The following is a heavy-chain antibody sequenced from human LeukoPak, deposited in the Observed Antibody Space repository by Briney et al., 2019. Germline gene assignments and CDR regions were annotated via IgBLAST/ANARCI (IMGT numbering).Heavy chain of an antibody. CDR1: GGSFRGYY. J-gene: IGHJ4*02. V-gene: IGHV4-34*01. CDR3: ARVWGFWSGYHFDY. Sequence: SETLSLTCAVYGGSFRGYYWTWIRQSPEKGLEWIGEINHSGSTNYNPSLKSRVTISVDTSKNQFSLKLSSVTAADTAVYYCARVWGFWSGYHFDYWGQGTLVTVSS. D-gene: IGHD3-3*01. CDR2: INHSGST.